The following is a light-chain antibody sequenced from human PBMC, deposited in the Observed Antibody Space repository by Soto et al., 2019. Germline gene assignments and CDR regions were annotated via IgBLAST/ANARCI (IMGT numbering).Light chain of an antibody. CDR2: GAS. V-gene: IGKV3-20*01. Sequence: EIVLTQSPGTLSLSPGERATLSCRASQSVSSSYLAWYQQKPGQAPRLLIYGASSRATGIPDRFSGSGSGKDLTLTISRLEPEDFAVYYCQQYGSSPRVTFGPGTKVDIK. CDR3: QQYGSSPRVT. J-gene: IGKJ3*01. CDR1: QSVSSSY.